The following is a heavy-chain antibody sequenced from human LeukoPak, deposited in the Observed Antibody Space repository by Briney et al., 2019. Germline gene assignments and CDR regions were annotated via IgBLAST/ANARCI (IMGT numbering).Heavy chain of an antibody. CDR1: GFTFSNYW. Sequence: GGSLRLSCVASGFTFSNYWMSWVRQAPGKGLGRVANINQDGSEKYSVDSVKGRLTFSRDNAKNSLFLQMNSLRADDTAVYHCARDDSSGYYYFDNWGQGTLVTVSS. D-gene: IGHD3-22*01. CDR3: ARDDSSGYYYFDN. J-gene: IGHJ4*02. V-gene: IGHV3-7*01. CDR2: INQDGSEK.